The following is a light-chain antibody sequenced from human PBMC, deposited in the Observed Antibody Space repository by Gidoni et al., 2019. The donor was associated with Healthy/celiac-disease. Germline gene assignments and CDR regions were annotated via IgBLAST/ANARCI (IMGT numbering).Light chain of an antibody. Sequence: EIVLTQSPATLSLSPGERATLSCRASQSVSSYLAWYQQQPGQAPRLHIYDASNSATGIPARFSGSGSGTDFNLTISSLEPEDFAVYYCQQRSNWPGTFGGGTKVEIK. CDR2: DAS. CDR3: QQRSNWPGT. V-gene: IGKV3-11*01. CDR1: QSVSSY. J-gene: IGKJ4*01.